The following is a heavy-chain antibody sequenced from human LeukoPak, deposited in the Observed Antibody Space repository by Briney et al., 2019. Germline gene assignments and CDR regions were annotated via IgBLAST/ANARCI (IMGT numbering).Heavy chain of an antibody. CDR3: ARGLVPAAEFDP. J-gene: IGHJ5*02. D-gene: IGHD2-2*01. CDR2: INHSGST. CDR1: GGSFSGYY. V-gene: IGHV4-34*01. Sequence: PSETLSLTCAVYGGSFSGYYWSWIRQPPGKGLEWIGEINHSGSTNYNPSLKSRVTISVDTSKNQFSLKLSSVTAADTAVYYCARGLVPAAEFDPWGQGTLVTVSS.